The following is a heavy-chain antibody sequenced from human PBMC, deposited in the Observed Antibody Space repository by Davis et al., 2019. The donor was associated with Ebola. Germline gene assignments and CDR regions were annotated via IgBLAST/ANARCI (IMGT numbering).Heavy chain of an antibody. CDR3: AREKLGYCSGGSCYPFDT. Sequence: GSLRLSCTVSGGSISSSSYYWGWIRQPPGKGLEWIGSIYYSGSTYYNPSLKSRVTISVDTSKNQFSLKLSSVTAADTAVYYCAREKLGYCSGGSCYPFDTWGQGTLVTVSS. CDR1: GGSISSSSYY. D-gene: IGHD2-15*01. V-gene: IGHV4-39*01. J-gene: IGHJ4*02. CDR2: IYYSGST.